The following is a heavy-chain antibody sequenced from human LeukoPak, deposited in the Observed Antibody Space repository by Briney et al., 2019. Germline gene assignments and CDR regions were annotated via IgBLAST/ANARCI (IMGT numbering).Heavy chain of an antibody. Sequence: AASVKVSCKASGYTFTSYGISWVRQAPGQGLEWMGWISAYNGNTNYAQKFQGRVTITADESTSTAYMELSSLRSEDTAVYYCARDFSSWYERPHTGFDYWGQGTLVTVSS. CDR2: ISAYNGNT. V-gene: IGHV1-18*01. CDR1: GYTFTSYG. CDR3: ARDFSSWYERPHTGFDY. J-gene: IGHJ4*02. D-gene: IGHD6-13*01.